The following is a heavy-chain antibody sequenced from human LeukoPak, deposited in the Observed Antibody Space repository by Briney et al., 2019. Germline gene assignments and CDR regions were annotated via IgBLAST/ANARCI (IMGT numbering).Heavy chain of an antibody. Sequence: ASVTVSCKASGYTFTIYGISWVRQAPGQGLEWMGWISAYNGNTNYAQKLQGRVTMTTDTSTSTAYMELRSLRSDDTAVYYCARVAYYYDSSGLDVWGQGTTVTVSS. J-gene: IGHJ6*02. CDR3: ARVAYYYDSSGLDV. CDR2: ISAYNGNT. V-gene: IGHV1-18*01. D-gene: IGHD3-22*01. CDR1: GYTFTIYG.